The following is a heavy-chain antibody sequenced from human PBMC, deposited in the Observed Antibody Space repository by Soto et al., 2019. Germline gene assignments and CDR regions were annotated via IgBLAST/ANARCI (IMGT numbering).Heavy chain of an antibody. CDR2: IIPIFGTA. CDR3: ARVRVRFLEWLGSEG. J-gene: IGHJ4*02. V-gene: IGHV1-69*12. CDR1: GGTFSSYA. Sequence: QVQLVQSGAEVKKPGSSVKVSCKASGGTFSSYAISWVRQAPGQGLEWMGGIIPIFGTANYAQKFQGRVTITADESTSTAYMELSSLRSEDMAVHYCARVRVRFLEWLGSEGWGQGTLVTVSS. D-gene: IGHD3-3*01.